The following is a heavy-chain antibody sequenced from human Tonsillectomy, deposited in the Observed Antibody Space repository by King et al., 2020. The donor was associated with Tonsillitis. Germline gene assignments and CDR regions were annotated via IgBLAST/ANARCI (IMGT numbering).Heavy chain of an antibody. CDR2: ISSSRGST. D-gene: IGHD1-26*01. Sequence: VQLVESGGGLVQPGGSLRLSCAASGFTFSSYAMSWVRQAPGKGLEWVSAISSSRGSTYYADSVKGRFTISRDNSKNTLYLQKNSLRAGDTALYYCAKGLQWELPFDYWGQGTLVTVSS. CDR1: GFTFSSYA. V-gene: IGHV3-23*04. J-gene: IGHJ4*02. CDR3: AKGLQWELPFDY.